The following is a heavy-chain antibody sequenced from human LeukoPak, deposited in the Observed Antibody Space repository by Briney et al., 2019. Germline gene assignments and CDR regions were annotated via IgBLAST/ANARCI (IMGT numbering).Heavy chain of an antibody. CDR3: ARASTYYDTGNYFDY. CDR1: GGSISSSNW. J-gene: IGHJ4*02. V-gene: IGHV4-4*02. D-gene: IGHD3-22*01. Sequence: SGTLSLTCAVSGGSISSSNWWSWVRQPPGKGLEWIGEIYHSGSTNYNPSLKSRVTISVDKSKNQFSLKLSSVTAADTAVYYCARASTYYDTGNYFDYWGQGTLVTVSS. CDR2: IYHSGST.